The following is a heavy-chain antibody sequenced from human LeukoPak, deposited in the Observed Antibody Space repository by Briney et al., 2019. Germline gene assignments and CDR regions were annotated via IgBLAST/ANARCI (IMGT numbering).Heavy chain of an antibody. CDR3: VRDVSRRIGMDV. D-gene: IGHD2/OR15-2a*01. Sequence: GGSLRLSCLASGFSFNSYTMNWVREAPGKGLEWVSTISPVSSYTWYAESVKGRFTISRDNPKNSLYLQMNSLRAEDTAVYYCVRDVSRRIGMDVWGQGTTVTVSS. CDR1: GFSFNSYT. J-gene: IGHJ6*02. V-gene: IGHV3-21*01. CDR2: ISPVSSYT.